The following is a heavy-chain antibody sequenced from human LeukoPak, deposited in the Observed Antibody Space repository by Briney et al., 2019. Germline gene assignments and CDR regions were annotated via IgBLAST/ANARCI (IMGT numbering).Heavy chain of an antibody. CDR3: ARPSSAGNYYY. CDR1: GDSISSNTYY. D-gene: IGHD1-26*01. J-gene: IGHJ4*02. V-gene: IGHV4-39*02. Sequence: RPSETLSLTCTVSGDSISSNTYYWGWIRQPPGKGLEWIGSMSYTSSPSYSPSLESRATISIDTSKNSFSLKLSSVTATDTAVYYCARPSSAGNYYYWGQGTLVTVSS. CDR2: MSYTSSP.